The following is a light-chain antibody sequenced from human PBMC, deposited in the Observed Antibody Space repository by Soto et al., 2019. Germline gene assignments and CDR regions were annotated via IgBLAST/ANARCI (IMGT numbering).Light chain of an antibody. CDR3: QQYNTYSFT. CDR2: KAS. Sequence: DIPMTQSPSTLSASVGDRVTITCRDSQNINDWLAWYQQKPGKAPRLLIYKASTLESGVPSRFSGSGFGTEFTLTISSLQPDDFASYYCQQYNTYSFTFGPGAKVDIK. J-gene: IGKJ3*01. CDR1: QNINDW. V-gene: IGKV1-5*03.